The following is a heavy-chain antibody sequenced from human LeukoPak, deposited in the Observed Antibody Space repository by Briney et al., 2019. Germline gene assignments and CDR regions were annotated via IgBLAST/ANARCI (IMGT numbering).Heavy chain of an antibody. D-gene: IGHD2-2*01. CDR2: INHSGST. V-gene: IGHV4-34*01. Sequence: PSETLSLTCAVYGGSFSGYYWSWIRQPPGKGLEWIGEINHSGSTNYNPSLKGRVTISVDTSKNQFSLKLSSVTAADTAVYYCARGSRRGIVVVPAANNFDYWGQGTLVTVSS. CDR1: GGSFSGYY. J-gene: IGHJ4*02. CDR3: ARGSRRGIVVVPAANNFDY.